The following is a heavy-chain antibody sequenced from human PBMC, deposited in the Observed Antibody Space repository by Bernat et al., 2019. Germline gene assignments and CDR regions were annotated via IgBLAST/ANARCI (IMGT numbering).Heavy chain of an antibody. Sequence: EVQLVESGGGLVQPGGSLRLSCAASGFTFNTYDMNWVRQAPGKGLEWISHITSDSSTSHYADSVEGRFTISRDNAKNSLYLQMNNLRDDDTALYYCARPRGAGVVRGFDYWGQGTLVTVSS. CDR2: ITSDSSTS. CDR3: ARPRGAGVVRGFDY. CDR1: GFTFNTYD. V-gene: IGHV3-48*02. D-gene: IGHD3-10*01. J-gene: IGHJ4*02.